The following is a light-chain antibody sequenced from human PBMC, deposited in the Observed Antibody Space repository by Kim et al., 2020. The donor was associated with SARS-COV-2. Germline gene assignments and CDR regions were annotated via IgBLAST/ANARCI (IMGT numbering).Light chain of an antibody. J-gene: IGKJ2*01. CDR2: GAS. Sequence: VSPGERSNLSCRASPSVSNSLAWYQQKPGQAPRLLIYGASTRATDIPARFSGSGSGTEFTLTITSLQSEDFAVYYCQQYNNWPPYTFGQGTNLEI. CDR3: QQYNNWPPYT. V-gene: IGKV3-15*01. CDR1: PSVSNS.